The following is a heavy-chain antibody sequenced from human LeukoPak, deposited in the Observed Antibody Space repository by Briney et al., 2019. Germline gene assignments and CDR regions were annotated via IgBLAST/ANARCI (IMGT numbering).Heavy chain of an antibody. CDR2: IKQDGSEK. Sequence: GGSLRLSCAASGFTFSSYWMSWVRQAPGKGLEWVANIKQDGSEKYYVDSVKGRFTISRDNAKNSLYLQMNSLRAEDTAVYYCARDFRVEHIVVVPAAMPVNSSSWPLDYWGQGTLVTVSS. CDR1: GFTFSSYW. CDR3: ARDFRVEHIVVVPAAMPVNSSSWPLDY. J-gene: IGHJ4*02. D-gene: IGHD2-2*01. V-gene: IGHV3-7*01.